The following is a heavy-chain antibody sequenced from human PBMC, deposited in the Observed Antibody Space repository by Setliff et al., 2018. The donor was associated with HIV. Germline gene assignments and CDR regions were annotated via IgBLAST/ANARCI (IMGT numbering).Heavy chain of an antibody. Sequence: ASVKVSCKTSGYTFTNYGISWVRQAPGQGLEWTGWIRTYNGNTNYAQNFHGRVTMTRDTSISTAYMELSRLRSDDTAVFYCARGPQSYVDVVPTIGRYYFDYWGQGTLVTVSS. V-gene: IGHV1-18*01. CDR2: IRTYNGNT. J-gene: IGHJ4*02. CDR3: ARGPQSYVDVVPTIGRYYFDY. D-gene: IGHD5-12*01. CDR1: GYTFTNYG.